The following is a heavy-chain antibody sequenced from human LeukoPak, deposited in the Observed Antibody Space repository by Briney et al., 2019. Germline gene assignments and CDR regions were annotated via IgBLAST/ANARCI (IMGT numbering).Heavy chain of an antibody. J-gene: IGHJ4*02. Sequence: ASVTVSCTASGGTFSSYAISWVRQAPGQGLEWMGGIIPIFGTANYAQKFQGRVTITADESTSTAYMELSSLRSEDTAVYYCATPEGATSTFAFDYWGQGTLVTVSS. CDR1: GGTFSSYA. CDR3: ATPEGATSTFAFDY. D-gene: IGHD1-26*01. V-gene: IGHV1-69*13. CDR2: IIPIFGTA.